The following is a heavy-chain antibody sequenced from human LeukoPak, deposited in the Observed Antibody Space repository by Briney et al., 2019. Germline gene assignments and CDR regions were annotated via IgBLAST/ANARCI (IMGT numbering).Heavy chain of an antibody. V-gene: IGHV4-59*08. J-gene: IGHJ5*02. Sequence: SETLSLTCTVSGGSISSYYWSWIRRPPGKGLEWIGCIYYGGSTNYNPSLKSRVIISVDMSKNQFSLKLSSVTAADTAVYYCARHAIVGATFNWFDPWGQGTLVAVSS. D-gene: IGHD1-26*01. CDR3: ARHAIVGATFNWFDP. CDR1: GGSISSYY. CDR2: IYYGGST.